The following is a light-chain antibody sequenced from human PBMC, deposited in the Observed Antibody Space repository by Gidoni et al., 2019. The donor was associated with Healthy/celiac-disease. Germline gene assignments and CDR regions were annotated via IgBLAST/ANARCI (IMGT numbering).Light chain of an antibody. V-gene: IGKV4-1*01. CDR2: GAS. J-gene: IGKJ1*01. CDR1: QSVLYSFNNKYY. CDR3: QQCYSTPPT. Sequence: DIVMTQSPDSLAVSLGASATINCKSSQSVLYSFNNKYYLDWYQQKPGQPPKLLIYGASNLQSGVPYRFSGSGSGTDFTLTISSLQAEDVAIYYCQQCYSTPPTFGQGTKVEIK.